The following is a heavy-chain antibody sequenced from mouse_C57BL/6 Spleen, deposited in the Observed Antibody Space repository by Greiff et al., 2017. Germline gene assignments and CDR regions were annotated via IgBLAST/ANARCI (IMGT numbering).Heavy chain of an antibody. Sequence: QVQLQQSGAELVRPGASVTLSCKASGYTFTDYEMHWVKQTPVHGLEWIGAIDPETGGTAYNQKFKGKAILTADKSSSTAYMELRSLTSEDSAVYYCTRCRDIWGDYWGEGTSETVSS. CDR2: IDPETGGT. CDR1: GYTFTDYE. CDR3: TRCRDIWGDY. D-gene: IGHD3-3*01. V-gene: IGHV1-15*01. J-gene: IGHJ4*01.